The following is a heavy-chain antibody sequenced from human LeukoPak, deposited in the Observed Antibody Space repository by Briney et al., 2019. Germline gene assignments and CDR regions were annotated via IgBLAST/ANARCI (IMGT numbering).Heavy chain of an antibody. J-gene: IGHJ6*03. V-gene: IGHV1-8*01. CDR3: ARGRRVVPAAIGYYYYYMDV. Sequence: GASVKVSCKASGYTFTSYDINWVRQATGQGLEWMGWMNLNSGNTGYAQKFQGRVTMTRNTSISTAYMELSSLRSEDTAVYYCARGRRVVPAAIGYYYYYMDVWGKGTTVTVSS. CDR1: GYTFTSYD. CDR2: MNLNSGNT. D-gene: IGHD2-2*01.